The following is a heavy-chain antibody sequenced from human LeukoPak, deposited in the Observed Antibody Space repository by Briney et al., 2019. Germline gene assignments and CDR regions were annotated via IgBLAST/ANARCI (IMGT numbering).Heavy chain of an antibody. J-gene: IGHJ4*02. V-gene: IGHV3-30-3*01. CDR2: ISYDGSNK. CDR1: GFTFSSCA. D-gene: IGHD2-2*01. CDR3: ARARVVPAATHFDY. Sequence: GGSLRLSCAASGFTFSSCAMHWVRQAPGKGLEWVAVISYDGSNKYYADSVKGRFTISRDNSKNTLYLQMNSLRAEDTAVYYCARARVVPAATHFDYWGQGTLVTVSS.